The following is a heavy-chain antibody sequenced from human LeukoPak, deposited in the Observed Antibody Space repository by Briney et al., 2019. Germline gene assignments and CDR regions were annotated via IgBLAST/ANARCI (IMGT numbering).Heavy chain of an antibody. V-gene: IGHV3-23*01. CDR1: GFTFSSYA. CDR3: AKEWDTAMFIDY. Sequence: GSLRLSFAASGFTFSSYAMSWVRQAPGKGLEWVSAISTDDGSTYYADSVKGRFTISRDNSKNTLYLQMNSLRAEDTAVYYCAKEWDTAMFIDYWGQGTLVTVSS. J-gene: IGHJ4*02. CDR2: ISTDDGST. D-gene: IGHD5-18*01.